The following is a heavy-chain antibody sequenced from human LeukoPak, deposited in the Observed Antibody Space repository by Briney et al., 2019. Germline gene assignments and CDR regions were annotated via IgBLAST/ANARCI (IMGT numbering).Heavy chain of an antibody. V-gene: IGHV3-66*01. D-gene: IGHD5-18*01. CDR3: ARDGRRYSYVRPYYYYYMDV. Sequence: GGSLRLSCAASGFTVSSNYMSWVRQAPGKGLEWVSVIYSGGSTYYADSVKGRFTISRDNSKNTLYLQMNSLRAEDTAVYYCARDGRRYSYVRPYYYYYMDVWGKGTTVTISS. CDR2: IYSGGST. J-gene: IGHJ6*03. CDR1: GFTVSSNY.